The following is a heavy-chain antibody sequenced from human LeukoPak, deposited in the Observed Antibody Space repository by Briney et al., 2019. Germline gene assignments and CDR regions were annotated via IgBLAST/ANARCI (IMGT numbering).Heavy chain of an antibody. CDR2: MYTSGST. D-gene: IGHD1-26*01. CDR3: ARNGGSGTYYDGSFDY. V-gene: IGHV4-4*07. CDR1: GGSISSYY. J-gene: IGHJ4*02. Sequence: PSETLSLTCTVSGGSISSYYWTWIRQPAGKGLEWIGRMYTSGSTNYNPSLKSRVSISVDKSKNQFSLKLSSVTAADTAVYYCARNGGSGTYYDGSFDYWGQGTLVTVSS.